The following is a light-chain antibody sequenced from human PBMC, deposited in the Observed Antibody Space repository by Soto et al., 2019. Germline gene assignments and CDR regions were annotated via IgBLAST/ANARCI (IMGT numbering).Light chain of an antibody. CDR2: DDS. V-gene: IGLV3-21*02. Sequence: SYELTQPPSVSVAPGQTARITCGGKNIGSKSVHWYQQKSGQAHVLVVHDDSDRPSGIPERFSGSNSGNTATLTISRVEAGDEADYYCQVWDASNDLHILFGGGTQLTAL. CDR3: QVWDASNDLHIL. J-gene: IGLJ7*02. CDR1: NIGSKS.